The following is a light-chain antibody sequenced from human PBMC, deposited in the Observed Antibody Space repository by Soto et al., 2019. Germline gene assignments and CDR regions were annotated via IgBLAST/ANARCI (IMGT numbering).Light chain of an antibody. V-gene: IGKV3-20*01. CDR3: QQYARSPVT. J-gene: IGKJ2*01. CDR1: QTVNDKY. CDR2: GAS. Sequence: EIVLTQSPGTLSVSPGERATLFCRASQTVNDKYLAWYQQRSGQAPRLLIHGASNRATGIPDRFSGSGSHSDFTLTITGLETEDFALYYCQQYARSPVTFGQGTKLEI.